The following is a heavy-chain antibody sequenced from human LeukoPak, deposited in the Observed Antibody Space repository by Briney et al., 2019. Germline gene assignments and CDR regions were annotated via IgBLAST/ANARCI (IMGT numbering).Heavy chain of an antibody. J-gene: IGHJ4*02. CDR2: INSDGSST. Sequence: GGSLRLSCAASGFTFSSYWMHWVRQAPGKGLVWVSRINSDGSSTSYADSVKGRFTISRDNAENTLYLQMNSLRAEDTAVYYCATLKKVAFGMNYWGQGTLVTVSS. CDR1: GFTFSSYW. D-gene: IGHD3-10*01. V-gene: IGHV3-74*01. CDR3: ATLKKVAFGMNY.